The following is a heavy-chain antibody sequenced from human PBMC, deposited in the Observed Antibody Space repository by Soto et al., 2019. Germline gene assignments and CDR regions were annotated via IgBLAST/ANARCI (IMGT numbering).Heavy chain of an antibody. Sequence: QITLEETGPTLVKPTQTLTLTCTFSGFSLTTGRVGVGWIRQPPGKALEWLAVIHWNDDNHYSPSLKSRLTITKDTPKTQVVLTLTNMDPVHTATYYWTHRLVGSGQGYWGQGTLVTVSS. D-gene: IGHD2-15*01. V-gene: IGHV2-5*01. CDR2: IHWNDDN. CDR3: THRLVGSGQGY. CDR1: GFSLTTGRVG. J-gene: IGHJ4*02.